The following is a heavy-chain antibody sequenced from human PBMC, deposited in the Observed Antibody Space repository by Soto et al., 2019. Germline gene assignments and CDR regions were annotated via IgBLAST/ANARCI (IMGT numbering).Heavy chain of an antibody. V-gene: IGHV1-69*04. CDR2: IIPILGIA. J-gene: IGHJ3*02. CDR3: ARDVPGRDGAVIDFDI. Sequence: SVKVSCKASGGTFSSYTISWVRQAPGQGLEWMGRIIPILGIANYAQKFQGRVTITADKSTSTAYMELSSLRSEDTAVYYCARDVPGRDGAVIDFDIWGQGTMVTVSS. D-gene: IGHD3-3*01. CDR1: GGTFSSYT.